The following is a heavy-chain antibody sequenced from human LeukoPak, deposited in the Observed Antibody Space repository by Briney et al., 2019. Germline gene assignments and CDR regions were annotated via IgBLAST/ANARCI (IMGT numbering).Heavy chain of an antibody. D-gene: IGHD3-22*01. CDR2: ISYDGSNK. CDR1: GFTLSSYA. Sequence: GGSLRLSCAASGFTLSSYAMHWVRQAPGKGLEWVAVISYDGSNKYYAGSVKGRFTISRDNSKNTLYLQMNSLRAEDTAVYYCARDPGGESSGPFFDFWGQGTLVTVSS. J-gene: IGHJ4*02. CDR3: ARDPGGESSGPFFDF. V-gene: IGHV3-30-3*01.